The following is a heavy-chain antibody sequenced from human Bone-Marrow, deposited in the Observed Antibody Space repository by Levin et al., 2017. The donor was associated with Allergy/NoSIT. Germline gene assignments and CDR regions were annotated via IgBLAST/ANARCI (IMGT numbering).Heavy chain of an antibody. D-gene: IGHD3-16*01. V-gene: IGHV3-23*01. J-gene: IGHJ4*02. CDR2: IRASGGST. CDR3: AKDDSVVADYGKGLFDY. Sequence: PGGSLRLSCAASGFTFSNYAMTWVRQAPGKGLEWVSSIRASGGSTYYADSVKGRFTISRDNSKNTLYLQMNSLRAEDTAIYYCAKDDSVVADYGKGLFDYWGQGTIVTVSS. CDR1: GFTFSNYA.